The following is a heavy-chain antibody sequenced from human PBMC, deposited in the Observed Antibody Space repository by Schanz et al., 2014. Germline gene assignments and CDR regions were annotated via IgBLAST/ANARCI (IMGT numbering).Heavy chain of an antibody. D-gene: IGHD1-1*01. Sequence: QVHLLESGGGLVEPGGSLRLSCAASGFSFSDYYMSWIRQAPGKGLEWISFINTVSNYINYADSVKGRFTISRDNSKNTLYLQMNSLRAEDTALYYCARDRRNADLDYWGQGTLVTVSS. J-gene: IGHJ4*02. CDR1: GFSFSDYY. CDR3: ARDRRNADLDY. V-gene: IGHV3-11*06. CDR2: INTVSNYI.